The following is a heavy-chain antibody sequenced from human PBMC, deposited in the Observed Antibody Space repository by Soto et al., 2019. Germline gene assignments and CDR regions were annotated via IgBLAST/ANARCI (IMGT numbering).Heavy chain of an antibody. CDR2: IYSGGST. CDR3: ARERQPPYAFDI. V-gene: IGHV3-66*01. J-gene: IGHJ3*02. Sequence: GGSLRLSCAASGFIVSNNYMNWVRQAPGKGLEWVSVIYSGGSTYYADSVKGRFIISRDESKNTLYLHLSSLRAEDTAVYYCARERQPPYAFDIWGPGTMVTVSS. CDR1: GFIVSNNY. D-gene: IGHD6-13*01.